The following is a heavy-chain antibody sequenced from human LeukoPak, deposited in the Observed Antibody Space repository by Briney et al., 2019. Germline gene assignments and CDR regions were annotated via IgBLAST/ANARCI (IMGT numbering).Heavy chain of an antibody. CDR3: ARGYSSPVPNFDY. CDR2: INPNNGGT. J-gene: IGHJ4*02. D-gene: IGHD6-13*01. V-gene: IGHV1-2*02. CDR1: GYTFTGYY. Sequence: ASVKVSCKASGYTFTGYYMHWVRQAPGQGLEWMGWINPNNGGTSYAQKFRGRVTMTRDTSITTAYMELPSLTSDDTAVYYCARGYSSPVPNFDYWGQGTLVTVSS.